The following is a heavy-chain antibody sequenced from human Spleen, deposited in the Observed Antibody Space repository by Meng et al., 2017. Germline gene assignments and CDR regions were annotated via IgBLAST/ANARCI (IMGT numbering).Heavy chain of an antibody. CDR2: IDTNTRNP. J-gene: IGHJ4*02. Sequence: QVQLVQSGSEWKKPGASVKVSCKASGYIFTTYVMNWVRQAPGQGLEWLGWIDTNTRNPTYAQGFTGRFVFYLDTSVSTAYLQINNLKAEDTAVYYCARGYDFWSGYLPGYFDFWGQGTLVTVSS. CDR3: ARGYDFWSGYLPGYFDF. D-gene: IGHD3-3*01. CDR1: GYIFTTYV. V-gene: IGHV7-4-1*02.